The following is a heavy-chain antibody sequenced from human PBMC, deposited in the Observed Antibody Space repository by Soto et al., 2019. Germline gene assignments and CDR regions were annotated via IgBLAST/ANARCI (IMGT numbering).Heavy chain of an antibody. J-gene: IGHJ6*02. CDR1: GFSVSSSD. CDR3: GTSSRKDHHFAMDV. D-gene: IGHD6-6*01. CDR2: IYSGGST. Sequence: EVQLVETGGGLIQPGGSLRLSCAASGFSVSSSDMSWVRQVPGEGLEWVSVIYSGGSTHDADYVKGRFSVSRDTSKNTVDLQMNSLRVDDTAVYYCGTSSRKDHHFAMDVWGQGTAVTVSS. V-gene: IGHV3-53*02.